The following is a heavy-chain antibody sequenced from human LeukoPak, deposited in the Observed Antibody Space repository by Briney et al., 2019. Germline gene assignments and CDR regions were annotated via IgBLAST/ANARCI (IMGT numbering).Heavy chain of an antibody. CDR2: IKQDGSEK. D-gene: IGHD3-22*01. Sequence: GGSLRLSCAASGFTFSSYWMSWVRQAPGKGLEWVANIKQDGSEKYYMDSVKGRFTISRDNAKNSLYLQMNSLRAEDTVVYYCARDRYYYDSSGYYDYWGQGTLVTVSS. CDR1: GFTFSSYW. J-gene: IGHJ4*02. CDR3: ARDRYYYDSSGYYDY. V-gene: IGHV3-7*01.